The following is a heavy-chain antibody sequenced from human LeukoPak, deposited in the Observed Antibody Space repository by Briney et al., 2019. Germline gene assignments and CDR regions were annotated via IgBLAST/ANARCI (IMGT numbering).Heavy chain of an antibody. CDR1: GGSISSSSYY. V-gene: IGHV4-39*01. J-gene: IGHJ4*02. CDR2: IYYSGST. Sequence: SETLSLTCTVSGGSISSSSYYWGWIRQPPGKGLEWIGSIYYSGSTYYNPSLKSRVTISVDTSKNQFSLKLSSVTAADTAVYYCASPSQGGGAAGLFDYWGQGTLVTVSS. D-gene: IGHD6-13*01. CDR3: ASPSQGGGAAGLFDY.